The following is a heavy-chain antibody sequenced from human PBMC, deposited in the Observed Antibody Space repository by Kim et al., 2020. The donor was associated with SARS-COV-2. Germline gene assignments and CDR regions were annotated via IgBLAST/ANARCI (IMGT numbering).Heavy chain of an antibody. CDR3: ARARTCSGGSCYLVLGWFDP. Sequence: RFTITRDNAKNSLYLQMNSLRAEDTAVYYCARARTCSGGSCYLVLGWFDPWGQGTLVTVSS. J-gene: IGHJ5*02. V-gene: IGHV3-11*06. D-gene: IGHD2-15*01.